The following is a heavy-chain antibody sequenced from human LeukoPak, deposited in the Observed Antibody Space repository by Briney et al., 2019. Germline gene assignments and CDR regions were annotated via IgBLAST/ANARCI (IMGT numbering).Heavy chain of an antibody. CDR1: GLTFSSHG. V-gene: IGHV3-33*01. J-gene: IGHJ4*02. CDR2: IWYDGSKK. Sequence: PGGSLRLSCAASGLTFSSHGMHWVRQAPGKGLEWVAVIWYDGSKKYHADSVKGRFTISRDNSKNTLYLQMNSLRAEDTAVYYCARDLPGYSYDAYYFDFWGQGTLVTVSS. CDR3: ARDLPGYSYDAYYFDF. D-gene: IGHD5-18*01.